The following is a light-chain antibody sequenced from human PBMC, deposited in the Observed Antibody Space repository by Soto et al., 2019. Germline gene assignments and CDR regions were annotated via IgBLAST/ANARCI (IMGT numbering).Light chain of an antibody. CDR1: GGDIGAYNY. V-gene: IGLV2-14*01. J-gene: IGLJ1*01. CDR2: EVT. Sequence: QSVLTQPASVSGSLGQSITLSCTGSGGDIGAYNYVSWYQQHPGKAPKLLIYEVTNRPSGVSNRFSGSKSGNTASLIISGLQAEDEADYYCKAYTDSRTSYIFGTGTKLTVL. CDR3: KAYTDSRTSYI.